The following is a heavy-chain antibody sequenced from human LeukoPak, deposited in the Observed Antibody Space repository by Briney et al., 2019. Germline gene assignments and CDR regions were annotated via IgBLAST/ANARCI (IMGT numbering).Heavy chain of an antibody. Sequence: GASVKVSCKVSGYTLTELSMHWVRQAPGKGFEWMGGFDPEDGETIYAQKFQGRVTMTEDTSTDTAYVELSSLRSEDTAVYYCATDLYCGGDCYSFDYWGQGTLVTVSS. D-gene: IGHD2-21*02. V-gene: IGHV1-24*01. J-gene: IGHJ4*02. CDR1: GYTLTELS. CDR2: FDPEDGET. CDR3: ATDLYCGGDCYSFDY.